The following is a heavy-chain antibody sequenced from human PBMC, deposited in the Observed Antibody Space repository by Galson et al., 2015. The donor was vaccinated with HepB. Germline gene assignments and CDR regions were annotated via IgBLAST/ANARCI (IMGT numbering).Heavy chain of an antibody. V-gene: IGHV3-11*05. Sequence: SLRLSCAASGFTFSDYYMSWIRQAPGKGLEWVSYISSSSSYTNYADSVKGRFTISRDNAKNSLYLQMNSLRAEDTAVYYCARDWHSGSGKYKGYYYYYGMDVWGQGTTVAVSS. CDR1: GFTFSDYY. D-gene: IGHD3-10*01. CDR2: ISSSSSYT. J-gene: IGHJ6*02. CDR3: ARDWHSGSGKYKGYYYYYGMDV.